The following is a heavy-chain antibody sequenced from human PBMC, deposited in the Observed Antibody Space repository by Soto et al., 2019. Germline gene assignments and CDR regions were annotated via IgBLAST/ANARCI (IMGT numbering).Heavy chain of an antibody. D-gene: IGHD2-15*01. V-gene: IGHV3-23*01. CDR3: AKDNRRIKNIVVGAIRGTAFDI. CDR2: ISGSGGST. J-gene: IGHJ3*02. CDR1: GFTFSSYA. Sequence: EVQLLESGGGLVQPGGSLRLSCAASGFTFSSYAMSWVRQAPGKGLEWVSAISGSGGSTYYADSVKGRFTISRDNSKNTLYLQMNSLRAEDTAVYYCAKDNRRIKNIVVGAIRGTAFDIWGQGTMVTVSS.